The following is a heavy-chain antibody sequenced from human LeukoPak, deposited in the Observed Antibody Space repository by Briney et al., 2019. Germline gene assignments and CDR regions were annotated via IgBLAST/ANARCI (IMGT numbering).Heavy chain of an antibody. CDR2: IWYDGSNK. Sequence: GGSLRLSCAASGFTFSSYGMHWVRQAPGKGLEWVAVIWYDGSNKYYADSVKGRFTISRDNSKNTLYLQMNSLRAEDTAVYYFAKNPRSYDSSGYYYPDPWGQGTLVTVSS. J-gene: IGHJ5*02. CDR3: AKNPRSYDSSGYYYPDP. D-gene: IGHD3-22*01. CDR1: GFTFSSYG. V-gene: IGHV3-33*06.